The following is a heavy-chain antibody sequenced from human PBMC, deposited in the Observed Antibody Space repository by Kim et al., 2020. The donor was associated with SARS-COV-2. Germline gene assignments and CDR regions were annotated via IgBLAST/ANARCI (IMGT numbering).Heavy chain of an antibody. CDR2: FDPEDGET. D-gene: IGHD3-16*01. CDR1: GYTLTELS. Sequence: ASVKVSCKVSGYTLTELSMHWVRQAPGKGLEWMGGFDPEDGETIYAQKFQGRVTMTEDTSTDTAYMELSSLRSEDTAVYYCATSPHGWGAFDIWGQGTMVTVSS. V-gene: IGHV1-24*01. CDR3: ATSPHGWGAFDI. J-gene: IGHJ3*02.